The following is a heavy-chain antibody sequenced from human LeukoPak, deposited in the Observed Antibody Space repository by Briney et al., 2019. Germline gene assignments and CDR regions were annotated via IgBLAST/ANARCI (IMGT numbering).Heavy chain of an antibody. J-gene: IGHJ4*02. CDR1: GFTLSSYA. CDR2: ISGSGDSK. V-gene: IGHV3-23*01. CDR3: AKGGRTYYLPTLIDY. Sequence: GGSLRLSCAASGFTLSSYAMSWVRQAPGKGLEWVSGISGSGDSKYYADSVKGRFTISRDNSKNTLYLQMKSLRAEDTAVYSCAKGGRTYYLPTLIDYWGQGTLVTVSS. D-gene: IGHD1-26*01.